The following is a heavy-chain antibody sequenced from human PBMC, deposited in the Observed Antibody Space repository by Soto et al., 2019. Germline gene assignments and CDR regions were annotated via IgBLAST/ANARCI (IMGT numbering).Heavy chain of an antibody. Sequence: EVQLVESGGDLIQPGGSLRLSCAASGFTVSSNDMSWVRQAPGKGLEWVSLIYSSGSTHYADSVKGRFTISRDNSKNTVYLQMNTLRDEDTAVYYCARRPLNSNGAYWGQGTLVTVSS. CDR3: ARRPLNSNGAY. CDR1: GFTVSSND. V-gene: IGHV3-53*01. J-gene: IGHJ4*02. CDR2: IYSSGST. D-gene: IGHD6-19*01.